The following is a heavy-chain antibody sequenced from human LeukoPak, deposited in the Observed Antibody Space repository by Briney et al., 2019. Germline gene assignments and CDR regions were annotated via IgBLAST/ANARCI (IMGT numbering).Heavy chain of an antibody. CDR3: ARGHDSSGFHALDP. V-gene: IGHV3-20*04. D-gene: IGHD3-22*01. Sequence: GGTLTLSCAASGFTFEDYGMGWVRQGPGKGLEWVSGINWNGVREGYADSVKGRFTISRDNAEKSLYLQMNSLKVEDTGFYYCARGHDSSGFHALDPWGQGTLVTVSS. CDR2: INWNGVRE. CDR1: GFTFEDYG. J-gene: IGHJ5*02.